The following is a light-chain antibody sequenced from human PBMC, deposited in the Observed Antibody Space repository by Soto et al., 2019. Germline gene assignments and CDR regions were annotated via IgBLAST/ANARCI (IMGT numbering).Light chain of an antibody. J-gene: IGKJ1*01. Sequence: EIVLTQSPGTLSLSPGERATLSCRASQSVTNNYLAWYRQKPGQAPNLLIYVASRRATGVPDRFSGSVSGTEFTLTISRLEPEDFEVYYCQQYGNSPWTFVQGTKLEVK. V-gene: IGKV3-20*01. CDR2: VAS. CDR1: QSVTNNY. CDR3: QQYGNSPWT.